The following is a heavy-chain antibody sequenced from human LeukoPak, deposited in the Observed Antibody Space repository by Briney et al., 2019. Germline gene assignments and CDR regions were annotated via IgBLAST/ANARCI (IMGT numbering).Heavy chain of an antibody. CDR1: GFTFSSYP. CDR2: IKQDGSEK. CDR3: ARDGRLTPFEY. D-gene: IGHD2-15*01. Sequence: TGGSLRLSCAASGFTFSSYPMSWVRQAPGKGLEWVANIKQDGSEKYYVDSVKGRFTISRDNAKNSLYLQINSLRAEDTAVYYCARDGRLTPFEYWGQGTLVTVSS. V-gene: IGHV3-7*05. J-gene: IGHJ4*02.